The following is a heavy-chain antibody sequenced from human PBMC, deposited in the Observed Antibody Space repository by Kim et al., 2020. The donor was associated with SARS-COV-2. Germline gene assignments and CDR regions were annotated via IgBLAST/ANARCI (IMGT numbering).Heavy chain of an antibody. J-gene: IGHJ6*02. CDR1: GFTFSSYG. V-gene: IGHV3-30*18. CDR3: AKDQFPSRITMVRGAPYYYDSGMDV. Sequence: GGSLRLSCAASGFTFSSYGMHWVRQAPGKGLEWVAVISYDGSNKYYADSVKGRFTISRDNSKNTLYLQMNSLRAEDTAVYYCAKDQFPSRITMVRGAPYYYDSGMDVWGQGTTVTVSS. CDR2: ISYDGSNK. D-gene: IGHD3-10*01.